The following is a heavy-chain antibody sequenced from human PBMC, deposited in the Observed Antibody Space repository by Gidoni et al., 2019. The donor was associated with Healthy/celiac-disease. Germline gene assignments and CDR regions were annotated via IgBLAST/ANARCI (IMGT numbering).Heavy chain of an antibody. CDR2: IYSGGST. J-gene: IGHJ4*02. CDR3: ATLPRYTRYFDY. D-gene: IGHD1-20*01. CDR1: GFTVSSNS. V-gene: IGHV3-53*01. Sequence: EVQLVESGGGLIQPGGSLRLSCAASGFTVSSNSMSWVRQAPGKGLEWVSVIYSGGSTYYADSVKGRFTISRDNSKNTLYLQMNSLRAEDTAVYYCATLPRYTRYFDYWGQGTLVTVSS.